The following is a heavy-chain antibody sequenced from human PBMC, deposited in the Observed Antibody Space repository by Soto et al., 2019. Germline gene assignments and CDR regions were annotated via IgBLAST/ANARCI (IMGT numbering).Heavy chain of an antibody. D-gene: IGHD1-26*01. J-gene: IGHJ6*02. Sequence: PGGSLRLSCAASGLTFSNYGMHWVRQAPGEGLEWVAIIWHDGNNKYYADSVRGRFIISRDNSKNRLYLQMNSLRAEDTAVYYCASDLVGASDSYGLDVWGQGTPVTVS. V-gene: IGHV3-33*01. CDR3: ASDLVGASDSYGLDV. CDR1: GLTFSNYG. CDR2: IWHDGNNK.